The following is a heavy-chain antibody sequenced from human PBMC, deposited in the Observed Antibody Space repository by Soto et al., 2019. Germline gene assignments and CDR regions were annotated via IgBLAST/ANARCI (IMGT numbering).Heavy chain of an antibody. CDR1: GFTFDDYA. CDR3: AKYDF. J-gene: IGHJ6*04. CDR2: ITWNGGSI. D-gene: IGHD3-3*01. Sequence: EVQLVESGGDLVQPGRSLRLSCAASGFTFDDYAMHWVRQAPGKGLAWVSGITWNGGSIGYADSVKGRFTISRDNAKNSLYLQMNSLRPEDTALYYCAKYDFWGKGTTVIVSS. V-gene: IGHV3-9*01.